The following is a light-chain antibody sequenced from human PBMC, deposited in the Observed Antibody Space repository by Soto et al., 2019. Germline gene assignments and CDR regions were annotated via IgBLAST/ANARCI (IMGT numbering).Light chain of an antibody. Sequence: DIVLTQSPDTLSLSPGERATLSCRASQSVSSNYLAWYQQKPGQAPRLLIYGASTRATGIPDRFSGSGSGTDFTLTISRLEPEDFAVYYCQQYGSSPRITFGQGTRLE. CDR3: QQYGSSPRIT. CDR1: QSVSSNY. CDR2: GAS. V-gene: IGKV3-20*01. J-gene: IGKJ5*01.